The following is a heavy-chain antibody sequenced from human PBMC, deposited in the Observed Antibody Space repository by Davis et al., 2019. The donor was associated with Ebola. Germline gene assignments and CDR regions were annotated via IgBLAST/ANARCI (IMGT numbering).Heavy chain of an antibody. CDR2: IYYSGST. D-gene: IGHD3-16*02. J-gene: IGHJ4*02. CDR1: GGSISSSSYY. V-gene: IGHV4-39*07. CDR3: ARDRTYYDYVWGSYRPHYFDY. Sequence: PSETLSLTCTVSGGSISSSSYYWGWIRQPPGKGLEWIGSIYYSGSTYYNPSLKSRVTISVDTSKNHFSLKLSSVTAADTAVYYCARDRTYYDYVWGSYRPHYFDYWGQGTLVTVSS.